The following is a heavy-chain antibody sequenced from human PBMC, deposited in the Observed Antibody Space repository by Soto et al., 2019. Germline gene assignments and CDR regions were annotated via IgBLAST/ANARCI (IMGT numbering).Heavy chain of an antibody. D-gene: IGHD7-27*01. Sequence: QVQLVQSGAEVKKPGSSVKVSCKASGGTFSSYAISWVRQAPGQGLEWMGGIIPIFGTANYAQKFQGRVTITADETTGKAYMELRRLRTEDTAVYYCAGSGGTELGDLLELWGQGTLVTVSS. CDR3: AGSGGTELGDLLEL. CDR2: IIPIFGTA. V-gene: IGHV1-69*12. CDR1: GGTFSSYA. J-gene: IGHJ4*02.